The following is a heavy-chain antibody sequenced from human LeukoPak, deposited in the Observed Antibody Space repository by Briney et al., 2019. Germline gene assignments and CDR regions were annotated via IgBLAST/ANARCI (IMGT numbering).Heavy chain of an antibody. V-gene: IGHV4-31*03. Sequence: SETLSLTCTVSGGSISSGGYYWSWIRQHPGKGLEWIGYIYYSGSTYYNPSLKSRVTISVDTSKNQFSLKLSSVTAADTAIYYCAREGSSGNRYYFDYWGQGTLVTVSS. CDR1: GGSISSGGYY. J-gene: IGHJ4*02. D-gene: IGHD3-22*01. CDR3: AREGSSGNRYYFDY. CDR2: IYYSGST.